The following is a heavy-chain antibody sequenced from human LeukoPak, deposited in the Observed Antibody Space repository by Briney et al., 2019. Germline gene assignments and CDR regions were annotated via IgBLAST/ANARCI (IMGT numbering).Heavy chain of an antibody. CDR2: ISAYSGNT. J-gene: IGHJ3*02. Sequence: ASVKVSCKASGYSFSDYGINWVRQAPGQGLEWMGWISAYSGNTYFAQKFQGRVTLTTDTSTSTGYMELRTLRSDDTAVYYCARGENPLDAFDIWGQGTMVTVSS. CDR1: GYSFSDYG. CDR3: ARGENPLDAFDI. V-gene: IGHV1-18*01.